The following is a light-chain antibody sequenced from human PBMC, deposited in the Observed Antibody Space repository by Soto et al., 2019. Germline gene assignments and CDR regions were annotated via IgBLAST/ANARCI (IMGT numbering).Light chain of an antibody. J-gene: IGKJ1*01. Sequence: ERVMTQSPATLSVSPGERATLSCRASQSISSNLAWYQQKPGQAPRLLIYGASTRATGVPARFSGSGSGTEFTLTISSLQSEDFAVYYCQQYNNWPRTFGQGPKVEIK. CDR3: QQYNNWPRT. CDR1: QSISSN. CDR2: GAS. V-gene: IGKV3-15*01.